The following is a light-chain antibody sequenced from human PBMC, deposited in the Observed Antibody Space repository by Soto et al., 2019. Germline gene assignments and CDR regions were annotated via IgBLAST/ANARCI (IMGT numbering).Light chain of an antibody. CDR2: EVS. CDR1: SSDVGDYKF. CDR3: SSYAGNNNVV. J-gene: IGLJ2*01. V-gene: IGLV2-8*01. Sequence: QSALTQPPSASGSPGQSVTISCTGTSSDVGDYKFVSWYQRHPGKAPKLLIYEVSRRPSGVPDRFSGSKSGNTASLTVSGLQAEDEADYYCSSYAGNNNVVFGGGTKLTVL.